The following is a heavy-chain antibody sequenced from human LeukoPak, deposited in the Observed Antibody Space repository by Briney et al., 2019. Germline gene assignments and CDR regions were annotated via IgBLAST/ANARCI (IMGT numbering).Heavy chain of an antibody. CDR3: SKERREEYYASGSYFDY. J-gene: IGHJ4*02. CDR2: ISYEDGSNK. Sequence: GGSLRLSCAASGFTFRSFVMHWVRQAPGKGLEWGAAISYEDGSNKYYADSVKGRFTISRDNSKYTVYLEMNSLRVEDTAMYYCSKERREEYYASGSYFDYWGQGTLVTVSS. CDR1: GFTFRSFV. D-gene: IGHD3-10*01. V-gene: IGHV3-30*04.